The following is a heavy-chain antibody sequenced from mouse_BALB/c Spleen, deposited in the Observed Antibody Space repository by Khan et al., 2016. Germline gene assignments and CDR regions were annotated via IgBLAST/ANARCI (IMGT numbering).Heavy chain of an antibody. J-gene: IGHJ2*01. Sequence: EVELVESGGGLVQPGGSRKLSCAASGFTFSRFGMHWVRQTPAKGLEWVAYISSCSSTIYYADTLKGRLTISRDNPKNALFLQMTSLRSEHTATYYCARGDYSGQGTTLTVSS. CDR2: ISSCSSTI. CDR3: ARGDY. V-gene: IGHV5-17*02. CDR1: GFTFSRFG.